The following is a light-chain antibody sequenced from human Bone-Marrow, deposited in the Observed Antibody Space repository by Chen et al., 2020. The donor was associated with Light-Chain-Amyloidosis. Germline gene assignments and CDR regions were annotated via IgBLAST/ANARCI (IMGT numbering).Light chain of an antibody. CDR2: RDT. Sequence: SYELTQPPSVSVSPGQTARITCSGDDLPTKYAYWYQQKPGQAPVLVIHRDTERPSGISERFSGSSSGTTATLTISGVPAEDEADDHCQSADSSGTYEVIFGGGTKLTVL. V-gene: IGLV3-25*03. CDR1: DLPTKY. CDR3: QSADSSGTYEVI. J-gene: IGLJ2*01.